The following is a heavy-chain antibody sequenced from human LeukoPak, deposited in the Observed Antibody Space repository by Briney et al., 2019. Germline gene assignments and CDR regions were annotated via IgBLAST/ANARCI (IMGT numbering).Heavy chain of an antibody. Sequence: PGGSLRLSCAASGFTFSSYSMNWVRQAPGKGLEWVSYISSSSSTIYYADSVKGRFTISRDNAKNSLYLQMNSLRAEDTAVYYCARGFYGGYQTVFDYWGQGTLVTVSS. CDR1: GFTFSSYS. CDR2: ISSSSSTI. CDR3: ARGFYGGYQTVFDY. D-gene: IGHD3-3*01. V-gene: IGHV3-48*01. J-gene: IGHJ4*02.